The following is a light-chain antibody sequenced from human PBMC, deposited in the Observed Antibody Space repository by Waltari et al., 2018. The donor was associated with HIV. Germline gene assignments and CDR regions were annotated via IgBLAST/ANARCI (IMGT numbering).Light chain of an antibody. J-gene: IGLJ3*02. CDR2: PIH. CDR1: SLRTYY. Sequence: SELTQDPAVSVALGQTVSITCQGDSLRTYYASWYLQKPGQAPVLVISPIHNRPSGIPDRFSGASSGNTASLTITGAQAEDEGDYYCNSRDSAGHHVVFSGGTKLTVL. CDR3: NSRDSAGHHVV. V-gene: IGLV3-19*01.